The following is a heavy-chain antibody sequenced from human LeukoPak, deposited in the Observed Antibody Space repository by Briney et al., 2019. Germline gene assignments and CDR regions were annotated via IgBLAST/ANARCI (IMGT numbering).Heavy chain of an antibody. Sequence: GASVKVSCKTFRYTFTAYYVHWMRQAPGQGLEWMGWINPESGDTEYAQNFNGRVTMTRDSSIATAYMSMNTLSPDDTAVYYCARDRGPSYDSGIYYQYYFQYWGQGTLVAVSS. CDR2: INPESGDT. CDR3: ARDRGPSYDSGIYYQYYFQY. J-gene: IGHJ4*02. D-gene: IGHD3-10*01. V-gene: IGHV1-2*02. CDR1: RYTFTAYY.